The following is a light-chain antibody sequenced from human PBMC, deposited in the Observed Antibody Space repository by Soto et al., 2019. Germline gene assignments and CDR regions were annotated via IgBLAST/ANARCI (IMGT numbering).Light chain of an antibody. V-gene: IGLV1-40*01. CDR2: DNT. CDR3: QSYDSSLSAVL. Sequence: QSVLTQPPSVSGAPGQRVTISCTGSSSNIGAGFDVYWYQHLPGTAPKLLIYDNTNRPSGVPDRFSGSKSGTSASLAITGLQAEDEADYYCQSYDSSLSAVLFGGVTKLTVL. J-gene: IGLJ2*01. CDR1: SSNIGAGFD.